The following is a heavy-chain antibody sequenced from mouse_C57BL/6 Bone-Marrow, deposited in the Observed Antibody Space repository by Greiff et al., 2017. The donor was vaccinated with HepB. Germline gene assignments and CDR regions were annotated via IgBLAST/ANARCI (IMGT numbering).Heavy chain of an antibody. CDR3: ARGDYYGYFDY. CDR2: INPSNGGT. D-gene: IGHD1-1*01. Sequence: QVQLKEPGTELVKPGASVKLSCKASGYTFTSYWMHWVKQRPGQGLEWIGNINPSNGGTNYNEKFKSKATLTVDKSSSTAYMQLSSLTSEDSAVYYCARGDYYGYFDYWGQGTTLTVSS. J-gene: IGHJ2*01. V-gene: IGHV1-53*01. CDR1: GYTFTSYW.